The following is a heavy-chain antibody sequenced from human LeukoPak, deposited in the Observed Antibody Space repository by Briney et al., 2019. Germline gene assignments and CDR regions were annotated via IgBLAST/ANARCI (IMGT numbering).Heavy chain of an antibody. J-gene: IGHJ6*03. Sequence: SETLSLTCSVSGGSFSNHFWSWVRQPAGKGLEWIGRIYPSGNINYNPSLKSRVTLSVDTSKTQFYLSLSSVTAADTAVYYCAREGSGSYYNFYYFYMDVWGKGTTVTISS. CDR3: AREGSGSYYNFYYFYMDV. CDR1: GGSFSNHF. CDR2: IYPSGNI. V-gene: IGHV4-4*07. D-gene: IGHD3-10*01.